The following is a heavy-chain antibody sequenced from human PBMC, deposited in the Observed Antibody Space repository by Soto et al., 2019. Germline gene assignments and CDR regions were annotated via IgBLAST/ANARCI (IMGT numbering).Heavy chain of an antibody. Sequence: AASVKVSCKASGFTFTSSAAQWVRQARGQRLEWIGWIVVGSGNTNYAQKFQERVTITRDMSTSTAYMELSSLRSEDTAVYYCAADLGYDSSGYYYPAFDYWGQGTLVTVSS. CDR2: IVVGSGNT. V-gene: IGHV1-58*01. D-gene: IGHD3-22*01. J-gene: IGHJ4*02. CDR3: AADLGYDSSGYYYPAFDY. CDR1: GFTFTSSA.